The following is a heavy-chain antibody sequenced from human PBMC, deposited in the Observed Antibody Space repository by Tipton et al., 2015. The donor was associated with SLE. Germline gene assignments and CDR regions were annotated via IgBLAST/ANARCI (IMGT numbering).Heavy chain of an antibody. J-gene: IGHJ6*02. V-gene: IGHV4-34*01. CDR3: ASLHNYYYGMDV. Sequence: TLSLTCAVYGGSFSGYYWSWIRQPPGKGLEWIGSIYYSGSTYYNPSLKSRVTISVDTSKNQFSLKLSSVTAADTAVYYCASLHNYYYGMDVWGQGTTVTVSS. CDR2: IYYSGST. CDR1: GGSFSGYY.